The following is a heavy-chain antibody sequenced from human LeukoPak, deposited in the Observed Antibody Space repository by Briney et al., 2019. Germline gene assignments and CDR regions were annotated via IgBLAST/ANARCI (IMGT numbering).Heavy chain of an antibody. Sequence: SETLSLTCVVSGGSISSGDYSWSWIRQPPGKGLEWIGYIYDSGSTFYNPSLESRVTISVDKSKNQFSLKLSSVTAADTAVYFCAKVLENCSGGSCYPLWAFDIWGQGTMVTVSS. V-gene: IGHV4-30-2*01. CDR1: GGSISSGDYS. CDR3: AKVLENCSGGSCYPLWAFDI. J-gene: IGHJ3*02. CDR2: IYDSGST. D-gene: IGHD2-15*01.